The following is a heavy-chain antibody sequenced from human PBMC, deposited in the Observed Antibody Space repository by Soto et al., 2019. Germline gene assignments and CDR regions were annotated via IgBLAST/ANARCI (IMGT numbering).Heavy chain of an antibody. J-gene: IGHJ4*02. V-gene: IGHV3-30-3*01. D-gene: IGHD2-21*01. CDR2: MSYDGSNE. Sequence: QVQLVASGGGVVQPGRSLRLSCAASGFTFSSHAMHWVRQAPGKGLEWVAVMSYDGSNEYYADSVKGRFTISRDNSKNTLYLQMNSRRAEETAVYYCARYSILSGPTRPPPLDYWGQGTLVTVSS. CDR3: ARYSILSGPTRPPPLDY. CDR1: GFTFSSHA.